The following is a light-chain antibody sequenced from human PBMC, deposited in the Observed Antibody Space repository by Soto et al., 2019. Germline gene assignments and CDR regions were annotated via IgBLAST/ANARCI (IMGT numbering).Light chain of an antibody. V-gene: IGLV2-14*01. Sequence: QSVLTQPASVSGAPGQSITISCTGTNSDVGGVNYVSWYQQHPDKAPKLIIFEVTDRPSGVSNRFSGSKSGNTAYLTISGLQAEDEAEYYCWSYTSRSTLVFGGGTQLTVL. J-gene: IGLJ2*01. CDR2: EVT. CDR1: NSDVGGVNY. CDR3: WSYTSRSTLV.